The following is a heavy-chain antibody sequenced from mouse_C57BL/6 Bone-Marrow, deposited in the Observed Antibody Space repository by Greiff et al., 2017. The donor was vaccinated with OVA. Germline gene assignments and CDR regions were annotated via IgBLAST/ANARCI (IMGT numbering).Heavy chain of an antibody. J-gene: IGHJ4*01. CDR2: IRLKSDNYAT. Sequence: EVMLVESGGGLVQPGGSMKLSCVASGFTFSNYWMNWVRQSPEKGLEWVAQIRLKSDNYATHYAESVKGRFTISRDDSKSSVYLQMNNLRAEDTGIYYCTSPPILITTVVDYYAMDYWGQGTSVTVSS. CDR3: TSPPILITTVVDYYAMDY. V-gene: IGHV6-3*01. D-gene: IGHD1-1*01. CDR1: GFTFSNYW.